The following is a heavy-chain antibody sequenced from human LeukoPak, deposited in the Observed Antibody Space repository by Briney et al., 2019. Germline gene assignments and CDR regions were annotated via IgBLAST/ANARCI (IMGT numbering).Heavy chain of an antibody. V-gene: IGHV3-30*03. Sequence: GRSLRLSCAASGFTFDSYGMHWVRQAQGKGLEWVADISYDGSNKYYADSVKGRFTISRDNSKNTLYLQMTSLRAEDTAVYYCARGRKWQYYFDYWGQGTLVTVSS. CDR3: ARGRKWQYYFDY. CDR2: ISYDGSNK. J-gene: IGHJ4*02. CDR1: GFTFDSYG. D-gene: IGHD5-12*01.